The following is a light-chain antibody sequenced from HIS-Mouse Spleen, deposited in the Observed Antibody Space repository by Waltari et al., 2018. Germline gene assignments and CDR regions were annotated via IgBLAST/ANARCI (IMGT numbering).Light chain of an antibody. J-gene: IGLJ2*01. Sequence: QSALTQPASVSGSPGQSITIACTGTSRDVGGYNYGSWYQQHPGKAPKLMIYEVSNRPSGVSNRFSGSKSGNTASLTISGLQAEDEADYYCSSYTSSSNVVFGGGTKLTVL. CDR2: EVS. CDR3: SSYTSSSNVV. V-gene: IGLV2-14*01. CDR1: SRDVGGYNY.